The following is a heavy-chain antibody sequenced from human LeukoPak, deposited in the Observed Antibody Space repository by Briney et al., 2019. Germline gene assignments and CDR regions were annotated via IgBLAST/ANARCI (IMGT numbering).Heavy chain of an antibody. D-gene: IGHD3-3*01. CDR1: GGSISSYY. CDR3: ARAGYDFWSGYPIYYYYGMDV. J-gene: IGHJ6*02. CDR2: IYYSGST. Sequence: SETLSLTCTVSGGSISSYYWSWIRQPPGKGLEWIGYIYYSGSTNYNPSLKSRVTISVDTSKNQFSLKLSSVTAADTAVYYCARAGYDFWSGYPIYYYYGMDVWGQGTTVTVSS. V-gene: IGHV4-59*12.